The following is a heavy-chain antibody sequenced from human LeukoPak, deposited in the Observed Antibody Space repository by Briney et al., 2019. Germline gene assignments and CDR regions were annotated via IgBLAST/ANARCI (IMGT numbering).Heavy chain of an antibody. CDR3: AGGEGCSSTSCYLDY. D-gene: IGHD2-2*01. V-gene: IGHV4-34*01. Sequence: SETLSLTCAVYGGSFSGYYWSWVRQPPGKGLEWLGEINHSGSTNYNPSLKRRVTISVDTSKNQFSLKLSSVTAADTAVYYCAGGEGCSSTSCYLDYWGQGTLVTVSS. CDR2: INHSGST. CDR1: GGSFSGYY. J-gene: IGHJ4*02.